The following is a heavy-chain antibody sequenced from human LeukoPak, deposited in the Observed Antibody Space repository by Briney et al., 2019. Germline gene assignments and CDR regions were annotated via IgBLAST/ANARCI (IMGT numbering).Heavy chain of an antibody. CDR3: NAVPGYFDY. CDR2: INHSVST. CDR1: GGSFSGYY. V-gene: IGHV4-34*01. Sequence: AETLSLTCAVYGGSFSGYYWSWIRQPPGEGLEWIGEINHSVSTNYNPSLKGRVTISVDTSKKQFSLKLSSVTGADTAVYARNAVPGYFDYWGQGTLVSVSS. J-gene: IGHJ4*02. D-gene: IGHD3-10*01.